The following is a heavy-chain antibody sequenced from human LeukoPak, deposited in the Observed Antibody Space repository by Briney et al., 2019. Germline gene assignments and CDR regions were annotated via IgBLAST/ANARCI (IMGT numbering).Heavy chain of an antibody. V-gene: IGHV1-46*01. CDR3: AESTIAVAGTNYYYGMDV. Sequence: ASVKVSCKASGYTFTSYYKHWVRQAPGQGLEWMGIINPSGGSTSYAQKFQGRVTMTRDTSTSTVYMELSSLRSEDTAVYYCAESTIAVAGTNYYYGMDVWGQGTTVTVSS. CDR1: GYTFTSYY. J-gene: IGHJ6*02. D-gene: IGHD6-19*01. CDR2: INPSGGST.